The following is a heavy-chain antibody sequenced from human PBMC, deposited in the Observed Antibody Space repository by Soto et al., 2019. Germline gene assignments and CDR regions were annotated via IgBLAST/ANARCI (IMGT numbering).Heavy chain of an antibody. CDR1: GFTFSIYG. V-gene: IGHV3-30*03. Sequence: GGSLRLSCAASGFTFSIYGMHWVRQAPGKGLEWVAVISYDGSNKYYADSVKGRFTISRDNSKNTLYLQMNSLRSEDTAVYYCARFTAAGKYYFDYWGQGLLVTLSS. J-gene: IGHJ4*02. CDR2: ISYDGSNK. D-gene: IGHD6-13*01. CDR3: ARFTAAGKYYFDY.